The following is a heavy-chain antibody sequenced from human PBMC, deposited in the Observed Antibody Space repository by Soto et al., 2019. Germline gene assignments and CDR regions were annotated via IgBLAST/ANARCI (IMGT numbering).Heavy chain of an antibody. J-gene: IGHJ4*02. V-gene: IGHV1-69*01. CDR1: GGTFKNNG. CDR2: IIPVFGTT. CDR3: ARENGVAVATILYYFDY. D-gene: IGHD5-12*01. Sequence: QVHLVQSGAEVKKAGSSVKVSCKAPGGTFKNNGISWVGKAPGQGLEWMGGIIPVFGTTNYAQNFQGRLTITADDFTSTVYMELSRLRYEDTAVYYCARENGVAVATILYYFDYWGPGTLVTVSS.